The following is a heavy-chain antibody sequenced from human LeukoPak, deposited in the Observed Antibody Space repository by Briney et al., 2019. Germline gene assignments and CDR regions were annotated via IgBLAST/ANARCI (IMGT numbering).Heavy chain of an antibody. D-gene: IGHD3-10*01. J-gene: IGHJ4*02. CDR2: ISSSSSYI. Sequence: GGSLRLSCAASGFTFSSYWMNWVRQAPGKGLEWVSSISSSSSYIYYADSVKGRFTISRDNAKNSLYLQMNSLRAEDTAVYYCARDYETTGIVGWFGESPPDYWGQGTLVTVSS. V-gene: IGHV3-21*01. CDR1: GFTFSSYW. CDR3: ARDYETTGIVGWFGESPPDY.